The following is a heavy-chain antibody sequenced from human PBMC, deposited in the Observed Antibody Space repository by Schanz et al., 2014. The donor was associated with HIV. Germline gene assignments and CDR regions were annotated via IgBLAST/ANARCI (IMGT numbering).Heavy chain of an antibody. CDR1: GFSFNNYG. Sequence: QVQLVESGGGVVQPRRSLRLSCAASGFSFNNYGMHWVRQAPGKGLEWVAVISYDGRNKYFADSVKGRFTMSRDNSKNTLYLQMTTLRIDDTAVYYCAKPEYDSRGNSQSHFDYWGQGTLVTVSS. D-gene: IGHD3-22*01. CDR3: AKPEYDSRGNSQSHFDY. CDR2: ISYDGRNK. V-gene: IGHV3-30*18. J-gene: IGHJ4*02.